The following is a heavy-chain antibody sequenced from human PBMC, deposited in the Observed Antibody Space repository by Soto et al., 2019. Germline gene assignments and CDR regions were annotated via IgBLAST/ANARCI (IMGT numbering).Heavy chain of an antibody. D-gene: IGHD6-6*01. CDR2: IYYSGST. J-gene: IGHJ6*02. Sequence: SETLSLTCTVSGGSISSGDYYWSWIRQPPGKGLEWIGYIYYSGSTYYNPSLKSRVTISVDTSKNQFSLKLSSVTAADTAVYYCAREFGFEYSNLLHYYGMDVWGQGTTVTVSS. CDR1: GGSISSGDYY. CDR3: AREFGFEYSNLLHYYGMDV. V-gene: IGHV4-30-4*01.